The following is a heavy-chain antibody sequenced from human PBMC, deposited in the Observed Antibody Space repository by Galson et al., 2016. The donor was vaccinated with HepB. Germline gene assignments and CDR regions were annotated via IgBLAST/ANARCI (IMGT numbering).Heavy chain of an antibody. J-gene: IGHJ4*02. CDR2: INPSGGST. CDR3: ASGSGSSGWTPRYHFDY. D-gene: IGHD6-19*01. V-gene: IGHV1-46*01. Sequence: SVKVSCKASGYTFTSYYMHWVRQAPGQGLEWMGIINPSGGSTSYAQKFQGRVTMTRDTSTSTVYMELSSLTSEHSAVYYCASGSGSSGWTPRYHFDYWGQGTLDAVSS. CDR1: GYTFTSYY.